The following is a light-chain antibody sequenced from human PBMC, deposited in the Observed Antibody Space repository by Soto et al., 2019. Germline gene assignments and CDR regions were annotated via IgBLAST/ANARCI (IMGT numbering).Light chain of an antibody. J-gene: IGKJ1*01. CDR2: AAS. CDR1: QGLSNY. Sequence: DIQMTQSPSSLSASVGERVTITCRASQGLSNYLVWYQQKPGKVPTLLIYAASTLHTGVPSRFSGSGSGTDFTLTISSLEPEDIATYYCQKYNGAPRSFGQGTKVEIK. V-gene: IGKV1-27*01. CDR3: QKYNGAPRS.